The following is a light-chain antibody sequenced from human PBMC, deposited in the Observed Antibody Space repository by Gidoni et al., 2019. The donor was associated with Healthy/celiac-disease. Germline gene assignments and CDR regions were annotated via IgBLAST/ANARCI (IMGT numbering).Light chain of an antibody. Sequence: VLTQSPGTLSLSPGERATLSCRASQSVSSSYLAWYQQKPGQAPRLLIYGASSRATGIPDRFSGSGSGTDFTLTSSRLEPEDFAVYYCQQYGSSSIAFGQXTRLEIK. J-gene: IGKJ5*01. CDR2: GAS. CDR1: QSVSSSY. CDR3: QQYGSSSIA. V-gene: IGKV3-20*01.